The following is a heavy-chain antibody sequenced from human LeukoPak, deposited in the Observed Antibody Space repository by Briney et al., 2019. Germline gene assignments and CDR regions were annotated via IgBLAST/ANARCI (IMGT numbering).Heavy chain of an antibody. J-gene: IGHJ4*02. CDR3: ARPYYYDTSGPFDY. Sequence: PSETLSLTCAVYGGSFSGYYWGWIRQPPGKGLEWIGSIYYSGSTYYNPSLKSRVTISVDTSKNQFSLRLSSVTAADTAVYYCARPYYYDTSGPFDYWGQGTLVTVSS. V-gene: IGHV4-39*01. CDR2: IYYSGST. D-gene: IGHD3-22*01. CDR1: GGSFSGYY.